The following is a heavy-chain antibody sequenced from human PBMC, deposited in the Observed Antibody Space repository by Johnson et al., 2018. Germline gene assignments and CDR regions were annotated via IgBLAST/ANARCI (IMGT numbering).Heavy chain of an antibody. J-gene: IGHJ6*02. CDR1: GFTFGDYA. CDR2: IRSKAYGGTT. CDR3: TRDKGLKNYSNYDYYYYGMDV. D-gene: IGHD4-11*01. V-gene: IGHV3-49*05. Sequence: VQLVESGGGLVKPGRSLRLSCTASGFTFGDYAMSWFRQAPGKGLEWVGFIRSKAYGGTTEYAASVKGRFTISRDDSKSIAYLQMNSLKTENKAVYYCTRDKGLKNYSNYDYYYYGMDVWGQGTTVTVAS.